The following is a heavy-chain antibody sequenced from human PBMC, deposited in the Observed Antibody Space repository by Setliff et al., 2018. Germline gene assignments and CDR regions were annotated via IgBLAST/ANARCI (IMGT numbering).Heavy chain of an antibody. CDR1: DGSFSGYY. D-gene: IGHD3-10*01. CDR3: ARRWDFGPYGSGIHDGFDM. V-gene: IGHV4-34*01. CDR2: INHYGST. J-gene: IGHJ3*02. Sequence: NPSETLSLTCAVYDGSFSGYYWSWIRQPPGKGLEWIGEINHYGSTKYKSSLKSRVTISVDTSKNQFSLKLNSVTAADTAVYYCARRWDFGPYGSGIHDGFDMWGQGTMVTVSS.